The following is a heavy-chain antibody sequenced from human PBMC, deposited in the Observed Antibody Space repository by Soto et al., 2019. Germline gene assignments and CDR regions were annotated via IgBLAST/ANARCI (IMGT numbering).Heavy chain of an antibody. Sequence: QITLKESGPTLVKPTQTLTLTCTFSAFSLSTGGVGVGWIRQPPGKALEWLALIYWDEDKRYSPSLRSRLTITTDTSKNQGVLTMPNRDPVDTATYYCIQSRCGGDCLQSYASYYYYGMDVWGQGTTVTVSS. CDR1: AFSLSTGGVG. CDR2: IYWDEDK. V-gene: IGHV2-5*02. CDR3: IQSRCGGDCLQSYASYYYYGMDV. D-gene: IGHD2-21*02. J-gene: IGHJ6*02.